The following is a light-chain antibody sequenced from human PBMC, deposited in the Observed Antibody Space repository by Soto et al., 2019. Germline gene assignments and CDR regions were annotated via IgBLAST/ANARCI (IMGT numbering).Light chain of an antibody. CDR3: SSYTSSSTGYV. V-gene: IGLV2-14*01. Sequence: QSVLTQPASVSGSPGQSITISCTGTSSDVGGYNYVSWYQQHPGKAPKLMIYEVSNRPSGVSNRFSGSKSGNTASLTISGLQAEDEADYYCSSYTSSSTGYVFGNGTKVT. CDR2: EVS. CDR1: SSDVGGYNY. J-gene: IGLJ1*01.